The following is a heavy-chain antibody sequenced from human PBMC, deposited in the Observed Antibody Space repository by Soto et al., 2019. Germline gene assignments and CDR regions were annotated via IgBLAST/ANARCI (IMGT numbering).Heavy chain of an antibody. CDR2: IWYDGSNK. V-gene: IGHV3-33*01. Sequence: GGSLRLSCAASGFTFSSYGMHWVRQAPGKGLEWVAVIWYDGSNKYYADSVKGRFTISRDNSKNTLYLQMNSLRAEDTAVYYCARDGSSSWTADAFDIWGQGTMVTVSS. CDR3: ARDGSSSWTADAFDI. J-gene: IGHJ3*02. CDR1: GFTFSSYG. D-gene: IGHD6-13*01.